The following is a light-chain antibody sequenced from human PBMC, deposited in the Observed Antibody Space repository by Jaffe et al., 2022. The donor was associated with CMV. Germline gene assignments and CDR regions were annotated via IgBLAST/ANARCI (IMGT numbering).Light chain of an antibody. CDR2: AAS. Sequence: DIQMTQSPSSLSASVGDRVTITCRASQSISSYLNWYQQKPGKAPNLLIYAASNLQSGVPSRFRGSGSGTDFTLTISSLQPEDFATYFCQQTYSTPSTFGPGTTVDGK. V-gene: IGKV1-39*01. CDR1: QSISSY. CDR3: QQTYSTPST. J-gene: IGKJ3*01.